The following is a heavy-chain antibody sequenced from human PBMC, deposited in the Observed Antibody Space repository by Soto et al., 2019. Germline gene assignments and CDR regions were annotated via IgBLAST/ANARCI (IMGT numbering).Heavy chain of an antibody. CDR2: FDPEDGET. CDR1: GYTLTELS. Sequence: ASVKVSCNVSGYTLTELSMHWVRQAPGKGLEWMGGFDPEDGETIYAQKFQGRVTMTEDTSTDTAYMELSSLRSEDTAVYYCATGLIVATSYYFDYWGQGTLVTVSS. CDR3: ATGLIVATSYYFDY. V-gene: IGHV1-24*01. D-gene: IGHD5-12*01. J-gene: IGHJ4*02.